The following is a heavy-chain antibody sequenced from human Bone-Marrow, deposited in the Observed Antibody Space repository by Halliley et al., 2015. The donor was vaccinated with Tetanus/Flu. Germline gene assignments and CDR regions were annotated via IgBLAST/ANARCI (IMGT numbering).Heavy chain of an antibody. CDR3: ARVFSTWYGMDV. D-gene: IGHD2-2*01. CDR2: ISSSGSPI. V-gene: IGHV3-48*03. Sequence: WVAYISSSGSPIYYADSVKDRFTISRDNGKKTVYLQMNSLRAEDTAVYYCARVFSTWYGMDVWGQGTTVTVSS. J-gene: IGHJ6*02.